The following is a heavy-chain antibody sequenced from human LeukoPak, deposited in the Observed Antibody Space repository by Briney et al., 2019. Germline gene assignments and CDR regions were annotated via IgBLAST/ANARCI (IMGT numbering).Heavy chain of an antibody. J-gene: IGHJ5*02. Sequence: SQTLSLTCAISGDSVSSNSVTWNWIRQSPTRGLEWLGRTYYRSTWYNDYAVSVRGRITVNPDTSKNQFSLHLNSVTPEDTAVYYCARRLTQYDCFDPWGQGILVTVSS. CDR3: ARRLTQYDCFDP. V-gene: IGHV6-1*01. D-gene: IGHD2-2*01. CDR1: GDSVSSNSVT. CDR2: TYYRSTWYN.